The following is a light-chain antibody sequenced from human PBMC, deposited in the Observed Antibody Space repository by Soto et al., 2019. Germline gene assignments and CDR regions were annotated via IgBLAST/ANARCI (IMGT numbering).Light chain of an antibody. Sequence: QSALTQPASVSGSPGQSITISCTGTSSDVGSYNLVSWYQQHPGKAPKLMTYEVSKRPSGFSNRFSGCKSGNTASLTISGLQAEDEADYYCCSYAGSSTFEVFGGGTKLTVL. CDR3: CSYAGSSTFEV. CDR1: SSDVGSYNL. CDR2: EVS. J-gene: IGLJ3*02. V-gene: IGLV2-23*02.